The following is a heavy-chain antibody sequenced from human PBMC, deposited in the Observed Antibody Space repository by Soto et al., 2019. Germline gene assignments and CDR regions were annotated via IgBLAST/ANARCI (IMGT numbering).Heavy chain of an antibody. CDR3: ARDKGGGWYYFDS. V-gene: IGHV3-53*01. CDR2: LYSAGNA. Sequence: GGSLRLSCAASGFTVSDNYMTWVRQAPGKGLEWVSVLYSAGNAYYADSVQGRFTISRDDSKNTLYLQMNHLRAEDTAVYYCARDKGGGWYYFDSWGQGTLVTVSS. D-gene: IGHD6-19*01. J-gene: IGHJ4*02. CDR1: GFTVSDNY.